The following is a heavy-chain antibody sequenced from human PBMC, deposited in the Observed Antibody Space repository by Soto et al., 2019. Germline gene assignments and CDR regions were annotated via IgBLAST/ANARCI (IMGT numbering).Heavy chain of an antibody. CDR1: VYNFAGYW. D-gene: IGHD3-3*01. V-gene: IGHV5-51*01. CDR2: IYPSDSDT. CDR3: ARGGVSTRTFDY. J-gene: IGHJ4*02. Sequence: GESLKISCKGSVYNFAGYWIAWVRQMPGKGLELRGIIYPSDSDTRYRPSFQGQVTISADKSISSAYLQWRRLGASDTAMYYCARGGVSTRTFDYWGQGTPVTVSS.